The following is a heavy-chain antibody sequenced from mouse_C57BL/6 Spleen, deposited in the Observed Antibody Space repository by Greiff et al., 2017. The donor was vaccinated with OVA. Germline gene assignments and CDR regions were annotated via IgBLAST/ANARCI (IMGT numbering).Heavy chain of an antibody. CDR1: GYTFTDYE. J-gene: IGHJ2*01. CDR3: TIGAVVHFDY. CDR2: IDPETGGT. D-gene: IGHD1-1*01. V-gene: IGHV1-15*01. Sequence: QVQLQQSGAELVRPGASVTLSCKASGYTFTDYEMHWVKQTPVHGLEWIGAIDPETGGTAYNQKFKGKAILTADKSSSTAYMELRSLTSEDSAVYYCTIGAVVHFDYWGQGTTLTVSS.